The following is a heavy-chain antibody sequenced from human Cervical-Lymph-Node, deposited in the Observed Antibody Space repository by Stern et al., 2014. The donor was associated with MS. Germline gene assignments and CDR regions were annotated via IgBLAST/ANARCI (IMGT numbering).Heavy chain of an antibody. J-gene: IGHJ5*01. CDR2: IYHSGTT. Sequence: QLQLQESGPGLVKPSGTLSLTCAVSGGSISNTNWWGWVRQTPGMGLEWIGEIYHSGTTNFSPSLKSRVTMSVDKSENQFSLEVKSVTAADTAIYHCARVNTGYNWFDYWGQGTLVTVSS. D-gene: IGHD5-12*01. CDR1: GGSISNTNW. CDR3: ARVNTGYNWFDY. V-gene: IGHV4-4*02.